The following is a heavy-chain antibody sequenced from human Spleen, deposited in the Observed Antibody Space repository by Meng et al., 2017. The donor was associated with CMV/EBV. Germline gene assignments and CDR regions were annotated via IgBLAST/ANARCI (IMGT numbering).Heavy chain of an antibody. CDR1: GGTFSSYA. CDR3: ARGRFWNGLRKTNYYYGMDV. D-gene: IGHD3-3*01. CDR2: IIPIFGTA. V-gene: IGHV1-69*05. J-gene: IGHJ6*02. Sequence: SVQVSCKASGGTFSSYAISWVRQVPGQGLEWMGGIIPIFGTANYAQKFQGRVTITTDESTSTAYMELSSLRSEDTAVYYCARGRFWNGLRKTNYYYGMDVWGQGTTVTVS.